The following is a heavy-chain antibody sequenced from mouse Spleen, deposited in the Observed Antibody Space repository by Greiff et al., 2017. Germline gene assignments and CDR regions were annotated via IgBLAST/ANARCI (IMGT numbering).Heavy chain of an antibody. CDR1: GYTFTSYW. CDR2: IDPSDSYT. CDR3: ARREDYYGSSYDY. V-gene: IGHV1-50*01. J-gene: IGHJ2*01. D-gene: IGHD1-1*01. Sequence: QVHVKQPGAELVKPGASVKLSCKASGYTFTSYWMQWVKQRPGQGLEWIGEIDPSDSYTNYNQKFKGKATLTVDTSSSTAYMQLSSLTSEDSAVYYCARREDYYGSSYDYWGQGTTLTVSS.